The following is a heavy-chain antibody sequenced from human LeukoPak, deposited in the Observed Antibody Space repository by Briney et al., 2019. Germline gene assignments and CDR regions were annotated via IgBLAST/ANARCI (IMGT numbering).Heavy chain of an antibody. J-gene: IGHJ4*02. Sequence: SETLSLTCTVSGGSISSYYWSWIRQPAGEGLEWIGRIYTSGSTNYNPSLKSRVTMSVDTSKNQFSLKLSSVTAADTAVYYCARNYYDSSVAGYYFDYWGQGTLVTVSS. CDR2: IYTSGST. D-gene: IGHD3-22*01. CDR3: ARNYYDSSVAGYYFDY. V-gene: IGHV4-4*07. CDR1: GGSISSYY.